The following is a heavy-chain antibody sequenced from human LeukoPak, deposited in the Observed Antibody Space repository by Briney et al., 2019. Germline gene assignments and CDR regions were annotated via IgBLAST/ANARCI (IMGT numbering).Heavy chain of an antibody. D-gene: IGHD3-10*01. J-gene: IGHJ3*02. Sequence: ASVKVSCKASGYTFTSYDINWVRQATGQGLEWMGWMNPNSANTGYAQNFQRRVTMTRNTSISTAYMELRSLRSEDTAVYYCARRRYGSGSYLAFDIWGQGTMVTVSS. CDR1: GYTFTSYD. CDR3: ARRRYGSGSYLAFDI. V-gene: IGHV1-8*01. CDR2: MNPNSANT.